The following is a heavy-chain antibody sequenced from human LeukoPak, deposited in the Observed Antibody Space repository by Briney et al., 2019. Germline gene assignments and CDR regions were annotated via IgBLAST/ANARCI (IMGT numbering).Heavy chain of an antibody. J-gene: IGHJ5*02. V-gene: IGHV3-30*18. CDR3: AKATLNYYDFWSGYYT. Sequence: GGSLRLSCAASGFTFSSYGMHWVRQAPGKGLEWVAVISYDGSNKYYADSVKGRITISRDNSKNTLYLQMNSLRAEDTAVYYCAKATLNYYDFWSGYYTWGQGTLVTVSS. CDR2: ISYDGSNK. CDR1: GFTFSSYG. D-gene: IGHD3-3*01.